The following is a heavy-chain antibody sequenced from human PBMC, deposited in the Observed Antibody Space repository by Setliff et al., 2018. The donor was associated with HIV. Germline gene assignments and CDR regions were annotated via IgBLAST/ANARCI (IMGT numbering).Heavy chain of an antibody. CDR1: GYTFTNYG. Sequence: SVKVSCKASGYTFTNYGISWVRQAPGQGLEWMGWISAYNGNTNYAQKLQGRVTMTTDTSTTTAYMELRSLRSDDTAVYYCAKGNSYAENAFDIWGQGTMVTVSS. J-gene: IGHJ3*02. CDR2: ISAYNGNT. CDR3: AKGNSYAENAFDI. D-gene: IGHD5-18*01. V-gene: IGHV1-18*01.